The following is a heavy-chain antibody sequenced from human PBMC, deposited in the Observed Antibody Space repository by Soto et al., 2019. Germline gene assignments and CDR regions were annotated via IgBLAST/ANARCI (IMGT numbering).Heavy chain of an antibody. CDR3: AREIARETWIQLYVRFDP. J-gene: IGHJ5*02. CDR2: IYHSGST. Sequence: SETLSLTCAVSSGSISSSNWWSWVRQPPGKGLEWIGEIYHSGSTNYNPSLKSRVTISVDKSKNQFSLKLSSVTAADTAVYYCAREIARETWIQLYVRFDPWGQGTLVTVSS. V-gene: IGHV4-4*02. D-gene: IGHD5-18*01. CDR1: SGSISSSNW.